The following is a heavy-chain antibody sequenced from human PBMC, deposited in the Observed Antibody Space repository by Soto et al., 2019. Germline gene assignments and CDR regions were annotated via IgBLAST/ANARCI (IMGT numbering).Heavy chain of an antibody. V-gene: IGHV3-30*18. CDR2: ISYDGSNK. D-gene: IGHD2-15*01. Sequence: GGSLRLSCAASGFTFSSDGMHWVRQAPGKGLEWVAVISYDGSNKYYADSVKGRFTISRDNSKNTLYLQMNSLRAEDTAVYYCAKDLKQYSPGPFDYWGQGTLVTVSS. CDR3: AKDLKQYSPGPFDY. CDR1: GFTFSSDG. J-gene: IGHJ4*02.